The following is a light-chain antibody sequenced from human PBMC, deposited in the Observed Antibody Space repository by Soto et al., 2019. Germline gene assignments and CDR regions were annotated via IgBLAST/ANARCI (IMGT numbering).Light chain of an antibody. Sequence: DIRITQRPSSLSANVGYRITITCQASQDITNYLNWYQQKPGKAPRLLLYDASSLETGVPSRFSGSGSGTDFTFTISSLPPQDIVSYYSKHPAHLLVTFAGGTRLEIK. V-gene: IGKV1-33*01. CDR1: QDITNY. J-gene: IGKJ5*01. CDR3: KHPAHLLVT. CDR2: DAS.